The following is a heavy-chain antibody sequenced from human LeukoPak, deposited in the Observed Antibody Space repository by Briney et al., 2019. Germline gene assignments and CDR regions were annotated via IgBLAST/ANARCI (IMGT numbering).Heavy chain of an antibody. CDR1: GFTFSNYY. Sequence: GGSLRLSCAASGFTFSNYYMSWIRQAPGKGLVWVSYISSRSSSKEYADSAKGRFTISRDNSKNSLYLQMDSLRAEDSAIYYCAREGWDLNALDIWGQGTMVTVSP. CDR3: AREGWDLNALDI. CDR2: ISSRSSSK. J-gene: IGHJ3*02. V-gene: IGHV3-11*04. D-gene: IGHD1-26*01.